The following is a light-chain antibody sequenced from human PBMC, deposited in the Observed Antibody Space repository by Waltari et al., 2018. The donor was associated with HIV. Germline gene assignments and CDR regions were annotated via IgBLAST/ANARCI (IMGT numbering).Light chain of an antibody. CDR2: SNN. Sequence: QSVLTQPPSASGTPGQRVTISCSGTSSNIGRNTVNWYQQLPGTAPKVLLYSNNQRPSGVPDRFSGSKSGTSASLAISGLQSEDEADYYCAAWDDSLGGVVFGGGTKLTVL. CDR3: AAWDDSLGGVV. J-gene: IGLJ3*02. V-gene: IGLV1-44*01. CDR1: SSNIGRNT.